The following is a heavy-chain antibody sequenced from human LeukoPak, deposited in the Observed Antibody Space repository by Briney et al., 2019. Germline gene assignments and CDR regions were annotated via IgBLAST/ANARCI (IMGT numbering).Heavy chain of an antibody. J-gene: IGHJ4*02. V-gene: IGHV4-59*08. CDR2: IYYSGST. D-gene: IGHD3/OR15-3a*01. CDR1: GVSISSYY. CDR3: ARQTGSGLFILP. Sequence: SSATLSLTCTVSGVSISSYYWSWIRQPPGKGLEWIGYIYYSGSTNYNPSLKSRVTISVDTSKNQFSLRLTSVTAADTAVYYCARQTGSGLFILPGGQGTLVTVSS.